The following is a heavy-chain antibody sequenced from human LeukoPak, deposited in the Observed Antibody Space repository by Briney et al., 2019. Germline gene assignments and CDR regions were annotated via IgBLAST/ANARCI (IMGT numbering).Heavy chain of an antibody. CDR3: ARAGLDSDGHHPHDY. CDR2: IYSGDNT. J-gene: IGHJ4*02. V-gene: IGHV3-66*02. D-gene: IGHD5-24*01. Sequence: PGRSLRLSCAASGLTVSDNYMSWVRQAPGKWLEWDSVIYSGDNTFYADSVKGRFSISRDNSKNTLYLQMNSLRAEDTAVYYCARAGLDSDGHHPHDYWGQGTLVTVSS. CDR1: GLTVSDNY.